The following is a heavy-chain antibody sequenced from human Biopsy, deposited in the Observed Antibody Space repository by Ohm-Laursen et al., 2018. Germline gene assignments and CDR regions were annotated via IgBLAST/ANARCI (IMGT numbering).Heavy chain of an antibody. Sequence: SLRLSCAASGFSFGDHYLDWVRQAPGKGLEWVAVISFDGSNKYYADSVKGRLTISRGNSKNTLYLQMTSLRPEDTAVYYCAKPTTRYGDYIHYLSYYGLDVWGQGTTVTVSS. D-gene: IGHD4-17*01. CDR3: AKPTTRYGDYIHYLSYYGLDV. J-gene: IGHJ6*02. V-gene: IGHV3-30*18. CDR2: ISFDGSNK. CDR1: GFSFGDHY.